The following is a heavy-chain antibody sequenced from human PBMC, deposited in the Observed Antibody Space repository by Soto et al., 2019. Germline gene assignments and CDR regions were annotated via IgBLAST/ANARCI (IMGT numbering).Heavy chain of an antibody. CDR1: GYSFTSYW. CDR3: ARHERAIYPEISPGPSGSYTPQYYYYYGMDV. Sequence: PGESLKISCKGSGYSFTSYWIGWVRQMPGKGLEWMGIIYPGDSDTRYSPSFQGQVTISADKSISTAYLQWSSLKASDTAMYYCARHERAIYPEISPGPSGSYTPQYYYYYGMDVWGQGTTVTVSS. CDR2: IYPGDSDT. V-gene: IGHV5-51*01. J-gene: IGHJ6*02. D-gene: IGHD1-26*01.